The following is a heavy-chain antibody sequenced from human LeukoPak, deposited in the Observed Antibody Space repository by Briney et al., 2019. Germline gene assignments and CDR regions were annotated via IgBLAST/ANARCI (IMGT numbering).Heavy chain of an antibody. D-gene: IGHD3-10*01. CDR2: IKSKTDGGTT. CDR3: TTDYYGSGSPDAFDI. J-gene: IGHJ3*02. CDR1: GFTFSSFE. V-gene: IGHV3-15*01. Sequence: KAGGSLRLSCAASGFTFSSFEMHWVRQAPGKGLEWVGRIKSKTDGGTTDYAAPVKGRFTISRDDSKNTLYLQMNSLKTEDTAVYYCTTDYYGSGSPDAFDIWGQGTMVTVSS.